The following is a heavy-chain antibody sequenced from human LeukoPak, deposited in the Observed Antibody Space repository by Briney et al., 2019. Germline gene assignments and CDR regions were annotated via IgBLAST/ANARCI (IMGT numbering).Heavy chain of an antibody. CDR1: GFTFSSYA. Sequence: PGGSLRLSCSASGFTFSSYAMHWVRQAPGKGLEYVSSISSEGGSTYYADSVKGRFSISRDTSKNTLYLQMNSLRAEDTAVYYCARGGAYCGGDCYAYWGQGTLVTVSS. CDR3: ARGGAYCGGDCYAY. CDR2: ISSEGGST. J-gene: IGHJ4*02. D-gene: IGHD2-21*02. V-gene: IGHV3-64*04.